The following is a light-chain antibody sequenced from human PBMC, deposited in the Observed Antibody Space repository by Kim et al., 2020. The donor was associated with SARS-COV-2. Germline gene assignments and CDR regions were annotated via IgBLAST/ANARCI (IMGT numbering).Light chain of an antibody. CDR1: RSNSGAGYD. CDR2: GKS. Sequence: SIRRAGNRSNSGAGYDGKWYEQLRGTAPELLNYGKSKRPSGVPDRFAGSKSGASASLAITGLQAEDEADYYCQCYDSSLSGSKVVFGGGTQLTVL. V-gene: IGLV1-40*01. CDR3: QCYDSSLSGSKVV. J-gene: IGLJ2*01.